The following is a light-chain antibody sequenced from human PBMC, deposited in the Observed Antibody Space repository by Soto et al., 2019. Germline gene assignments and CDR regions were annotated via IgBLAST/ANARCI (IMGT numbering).Light chain of an antibody. Sequence: QSALTQPRSVSGSPGQSVTISCTGTSSDVGGYNYVSWYQQHPGKAPKLMIYDVSKRPSGVPDRFSGSKSVNTASLTISGLQDEDEADYYCCSYAGSDSCVFGGGNKVTV. CDR2: DVS. V-gene: IGLV2-11*01. CDR1: SSDVGGYNY. J-gene: IGLJ3*02. CDR3: CSYAGSDSCV.